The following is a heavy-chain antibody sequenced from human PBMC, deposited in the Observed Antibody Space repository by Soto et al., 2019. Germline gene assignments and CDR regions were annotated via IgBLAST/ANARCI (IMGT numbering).Heavy chain of an antibody. CDR1: GFTFSSYA. V-gene: IGHV3-23*01. J-gene: IGHJ5*01. CDR2: IIGSGGST. D-gene: IGHD1-1*01. CDR3: ATVLNDWNAVLGFFDS. Sequence: GGSLRLSCAASGFTFSSYAMSWVRQAPGKGLEWFSAIIGSGGSTYYADSIQGRINISRDNSKNKLYLQMNSLRAEDTAVYYCATVLNDWNAVLGFFDSWGQGTLVTVSS.